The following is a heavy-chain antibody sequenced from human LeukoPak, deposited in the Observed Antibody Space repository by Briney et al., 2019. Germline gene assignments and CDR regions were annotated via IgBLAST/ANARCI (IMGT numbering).Heavy chain of an antibody. Sequence: GGSLRLSCVASGFTFDDYAMHWVRQAPGKGLEGVSGISWNSGSIGYADSVKGRFTISRDSAKKSLSLRMYSLKPEDTALYYCAKDITGGSSWDQTAFDYRGQGTLVTVSS. V-gene: IGHV3-9*01. J-gene: IGHJ4*02. CDR3: AKDITGGSSWDQTAFDY. CDR2: ISWNSGSI. CDR1: GFTFDDYA. D-gene: IGHD6-13*01.